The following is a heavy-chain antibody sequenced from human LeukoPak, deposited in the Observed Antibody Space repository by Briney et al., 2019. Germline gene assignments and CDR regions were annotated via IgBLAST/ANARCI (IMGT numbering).Heavy chain of an antibody. CDR3: AVNHYCSGGSCSPYYFDY. J-gene: IGHJ4*02. D-gene: IGHD2-15*01. Sequence: PSETLSLTCTVSGGSISSGDYYWSWIRQPPWKGLEWIGYIYYSGSTYYNPSLKSRVTISVDTSKNQFSLKLSSVTAADTAVYYCAVNHYCSGGSCSPYYFDYWGQGTLVTVSS. CDR1: GGSISSGDYY. CDR2: IYYSGST. V-gene: IGHV4-30-4*08.